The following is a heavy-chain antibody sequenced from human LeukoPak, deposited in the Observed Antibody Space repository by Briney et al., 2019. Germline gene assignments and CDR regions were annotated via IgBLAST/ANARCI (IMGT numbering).Heavy chain of an antibody. J-gene: IGHJ6*02. CDR2: ISNIDGST. CDR1: GFSFNNYG. V-gene: IGHV3-23*01. D-gene: IGHD5-18*01. Sequence: GGSLRLSCVASGFSFNNYGMNWVRQAPGKGLEWVSSISNIDGSTKYADSVKGRFSISRDSSKNTLYLQMNSLRAEDTAVYYCAKAPPDSYYYYYGMDVWGQGTTVTVSS. CDR3: AKAPPDSYYYYYGMDV.